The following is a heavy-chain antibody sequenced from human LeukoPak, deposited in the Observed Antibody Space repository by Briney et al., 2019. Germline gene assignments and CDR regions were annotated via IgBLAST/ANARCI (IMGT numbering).Heavy chain of an antibody. D-gene: IGHD6-13*01. J-gene: IGHJ4*02. CDR1: GGSISSSSYY. V-gene: IGHV4-39*01. CDR3: ARRPIAAGADY. CDR2: IYYSGST. Sequence: SETLSLTCTVSGGSISSSSYYWGWIRQPPGKGLEWIGSIYYSGSTYYNPSLKSRVTISVDTSKNQFSLKLSSVTAADTAVYYCARRPIAAGADYWGQGTLVTVSS.